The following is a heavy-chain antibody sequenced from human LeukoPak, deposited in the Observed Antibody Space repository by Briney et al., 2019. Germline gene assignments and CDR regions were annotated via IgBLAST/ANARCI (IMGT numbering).Heavy chain of an antibody. D-gene: IGHD6-13*01. Sequence: SETLSLTCTVSGGSISSDSYYWSWIRQPAGKGLGWIGPIYTSGSTNYNPSLKSRVTISVDTSKNQFSLKLSSVTAADTAVYYCARLSGSSSWYESPDYWGQGTLVTVSS. CDR1: GGSISSDSYY. CDR3: ARLSGSSSWYESPDY. J-gene: IGHJ4*02. V-gene: IGHV4-61*02. CDR2: IYTSGST.